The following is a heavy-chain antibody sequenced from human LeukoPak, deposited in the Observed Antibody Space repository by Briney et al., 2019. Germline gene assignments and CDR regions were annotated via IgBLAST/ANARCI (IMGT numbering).Heavy chain of an antibody. CDR2: MNPNSGNT. CDR1: GYTFTSYD. Sequence: ASVKVSCKASGYTFTSYDINWVRQATGQGLEWMGWMNPNSGNTGYAQKFQGRVTMTRNTSISTAYMELSSLRSEDTAVYYCARAMYYYGSGSYYNDAFDIWGQGTMVTVSS. D-gene: IGHD3-10*01. V-gene: IGHV1-8*01. J-gene: IGHJ3*02. CDR3: ARAMYYYGSGSYYNDAFDI.